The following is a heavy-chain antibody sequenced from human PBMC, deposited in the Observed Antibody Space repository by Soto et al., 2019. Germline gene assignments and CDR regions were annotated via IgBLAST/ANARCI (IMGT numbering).Heavy chain of an antibody. CDR3: ARDMGRGYSYGPPFDY. J-gene: IGHJ4*02. Sequence: PGGSLRLSCAASGFTFSSYEMNWVRQAPGKGLEWVSYISSSGSTIYYADSVKGRFTIPRDNAKNSLYLQMNSLRAEDTAVYYCARDMGRGYSYGPPFDYWGQGTLVTVSS. CDR2: ISSSGSTI. V-gene: IGHV3-48*03. D-gene: IGHD5-18*01. CDR1: GFTFSSYE.